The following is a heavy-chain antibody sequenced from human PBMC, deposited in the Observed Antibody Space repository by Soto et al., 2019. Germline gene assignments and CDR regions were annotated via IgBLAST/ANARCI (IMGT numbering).Heavy chain of an antibody. Sequence: QVQLVESGGGVVQPGRSLRLSCAASGFTFSSYGMHWVRQAPGKGLEWVTVIWYDGDSNYANFVKGRFTISRDNFKNTLYLQMNSLRAEDTAVYYCARENIGSSSGMDVWGQGTTVTVSS. CDR2: IWYDGDS. CDR1: GFTFSSYG. CDR3: ARENIGSSSGMDV. J-gene: IGHJ6*02. V-gene: IGHV3-33*01. D-gene: IGHD5-12*01.